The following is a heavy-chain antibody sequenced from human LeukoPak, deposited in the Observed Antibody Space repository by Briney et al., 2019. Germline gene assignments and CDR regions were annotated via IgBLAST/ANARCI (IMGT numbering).Heavy chain of an antibody. CDR3: ASGYCSSTSCYPRQFDY. V-gene: IGHV1-46*03. Sequence: ASVKVSCKASGYTFTSYYMHWVRQAPGQGPEWMGIINPSGGSTSYAQKFQGRVTMTRDTYTSTVYMELSSLRSEDTAVYYCASGYCSSTSCYPRQFDYWGQGTLVTVSS. D-gene: IGHD2-2*01. CDR1: GYTFTSYY. J-gene: IGHJ4*02. CDR2: INPSGGST.